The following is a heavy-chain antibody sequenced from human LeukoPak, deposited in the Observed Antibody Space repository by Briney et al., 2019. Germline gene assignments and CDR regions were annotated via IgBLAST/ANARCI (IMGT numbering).Heavy chain of an antibody. V-gene: IGHV4-34*01. Sequence: PSETLSLTCAVYGGSFSGYYWSWIRQPPGKGLEWIGEINHSGSTNYNPSLKSRVTISVDTSKNQFSLKLSSVTAADTAVYYCARRTFGYSSSWYGRWFDPWGQGTLVTVSS. J-gene: IGHJ5*02. D-gene: IGHD6-13*01. CDR3: ARRTFGYSSSWYGRWFDP. CDR1: GGSFSGYY. CDR2: INHSGST.